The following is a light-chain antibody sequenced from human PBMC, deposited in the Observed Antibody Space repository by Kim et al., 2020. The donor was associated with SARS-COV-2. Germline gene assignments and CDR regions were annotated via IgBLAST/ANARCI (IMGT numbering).Light chain of an antibody. CDR1: SSDVGGYDY. CDR2: DDN. V-gene: IGLV2-14*03. CDR3: GSYSATITLI. J-gene: IGLJ2*01. Sequence: QSALTQPASVSGSPGQSITISCTGTSSDVGGYDYVSWYQQHPGYAPKLMIYDDNNRPSGVSNRFSGSKSGNTASLTISGLQPEDEADYYCGSYSATITLIFGGGTQLTVL.